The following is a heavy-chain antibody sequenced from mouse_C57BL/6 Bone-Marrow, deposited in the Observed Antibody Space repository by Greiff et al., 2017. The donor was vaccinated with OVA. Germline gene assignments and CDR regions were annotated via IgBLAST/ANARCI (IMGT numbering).Heavy chain of an antibody. J-gene: IGHJ2*01. CDR3: ASAYYGSSYDY. CDR2: IYPGSGNT. V-gene: IGHV1-66*01. Sequence: VQLQQSGPELVKPGASVKISCKASGYSFTSYYIHWVKQRPGQGLEWIGWIYPGSGNTKYNEKFKGKATLTADTSSSTAYMQLSSLASEDAAVYYCASAYYGSSYDYWGQGTTLTVSP. CDR1: GYSFTSYY. D-gene: IGHD1-1*01.